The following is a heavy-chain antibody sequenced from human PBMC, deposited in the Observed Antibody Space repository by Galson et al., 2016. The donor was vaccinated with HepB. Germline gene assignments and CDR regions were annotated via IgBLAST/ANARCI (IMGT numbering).Heavy chain of an antibody. CDR2: IYYTGTT. CDR1: GASISSYY. D-gene: IGHD4/OR15-4a*01. J-gene: IGHJ4*02. CDR3: ARDARDNSGAGTTD. V-gene: IGHV4-59*12. Sequence: ETLSLTCTFSGASISSYYWSWIRQSPGRGLEWLGYIYYTGTTKCNPSLNSRVTISLDTSKGQFSLRLTSVTAADTAVYYCARDARDNSGAGTTDWGQGTLGTVSS.